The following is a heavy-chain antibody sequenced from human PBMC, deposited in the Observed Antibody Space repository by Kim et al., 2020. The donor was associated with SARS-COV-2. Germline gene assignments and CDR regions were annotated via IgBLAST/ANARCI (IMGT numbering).Heavy chain of an antibody. CDR3: ASDEGYTNGLGD. CDR2: INGDGPA. Sequence: GGSRRLSCTASGFSVTRTYISWVRQAPGNGLEGVSFINGDGPANYADSVKGRFIISRDNSKNTLHLQMKSLRVEDTAVYFCASDEGYTNGLGDWGQGTTVTVS. J-gene: IGHJ6*02. CDR1: GFSVTRTY. D-gene: IGHD5-18*01. V-gene: IGHV3-66*01.